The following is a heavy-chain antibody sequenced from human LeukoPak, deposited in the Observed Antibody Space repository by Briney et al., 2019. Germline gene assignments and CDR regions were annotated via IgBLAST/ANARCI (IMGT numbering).Heavy chain of an antibody. V-gene: IGHV3-53*01. J-gene: IGHJ2*01. CDR1: GFXFSNYA. CDR3: ARAPSGWSDYWYFDL. CDR2: IYSGGVT. Sequence: PGGSLRLSCAASGFXFSNYAMTWVRQAPGKGLEWVSLIYSGGVTYYADSVKGRFIISRDNSKNTLFLQMNSLRAEDTAVYYCARAPSGWSDYWYFDLWGRGTLVTVSS. D-gene: IGHD6-19*01.